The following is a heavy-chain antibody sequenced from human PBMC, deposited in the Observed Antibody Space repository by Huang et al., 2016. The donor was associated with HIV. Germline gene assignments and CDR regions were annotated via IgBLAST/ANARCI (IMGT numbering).Heavy chain of an antibody. D-gene: IGHD6-6*01. CDR3: ARRFSSSSGYFDY. CDR1: GYSFSSYW. J-gene: IGHJ4*02. Sequence: VQLVQSGAEVKKPGESLKISCKGSGYSFSSYWIAWVRQMPGKGLEWMGICLPEDSDTTYSPSFEGQVTISADKSIGTAYLQWSSLKASDTAMYYCARRFSSSSGYFDYWGQGSLVTVSS. CDR2: CLPEDSDT. V-gene: IGHV5-51*01.